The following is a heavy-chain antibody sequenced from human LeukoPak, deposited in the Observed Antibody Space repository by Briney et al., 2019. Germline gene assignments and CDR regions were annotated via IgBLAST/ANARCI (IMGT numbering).Heavy chain of an antibody. CDR1: GFTFDDYA. Sequence: GGSLRLSCAASGFTFDDYAMHWVRQAPGKGLEWVSGISWNSGIIGYADSVKGRFTTSRDNAKSSLYLQMNSLRTEDTALYYCAKDRTYSAYAALDYWGQGTLVTVSS. CDR3: AKDRTYSAYAALDY. CDR2: ISWNSGII. D-gene: IGHD5-12*01. V-gene: IGHV3-9*01. J-gene: IGHJ4*02.